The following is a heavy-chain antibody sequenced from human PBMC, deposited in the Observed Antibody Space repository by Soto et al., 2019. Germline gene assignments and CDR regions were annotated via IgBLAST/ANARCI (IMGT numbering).Heavy chain of an antibody. D-gene: IGHD6-6*01. V-gene: IGHV1-8*01. Sequence: QVQLVQSGAEVKKPGASVKVSCKASGYTFTSYDINWVRQATGQGLEWMGWMNPNSGNTGYAQKFQGIVTMTWNTSISTAYMEMSSLRSEDTAVYYCARTYSSFYYYYGMDVWGQGTTVTVSS. CDR3: ARTYSSFYYYYGMDV. J-gene: IGHJ6*02. CDR2: MNPNSGNT. CDR1: GYTFTSYD.